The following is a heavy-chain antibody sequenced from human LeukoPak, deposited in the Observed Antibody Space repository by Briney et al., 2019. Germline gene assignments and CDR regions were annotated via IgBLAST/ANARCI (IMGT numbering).Heavy chain of an antibody. CDR2: INHSGST. V-gene: IGHV4-34*01. J-gene: IGHJ6*03. CDR3: ASLRQTTRENYYYYYMDV. D-gene: IGHD1-7*01. Sequence: PSETLSLTCAVYGGSFSGYYWSWIRQPPGKGLEWIGEINHSGSTNYNPSLKSRVTISVDTSKNQFSLKLSPVTAADTAVYYCASLRQTTRENYYYYYMDVWGKGTTVTVSS. CDR1: GGSFSGYY.